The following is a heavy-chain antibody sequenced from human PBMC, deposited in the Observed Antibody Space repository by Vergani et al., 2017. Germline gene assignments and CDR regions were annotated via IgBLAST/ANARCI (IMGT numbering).Heavy chain of an antibody. J-gene: IGHJ4*02. D-gene: IGHD6-6*01. V-gene: IGHV3-7*01. CDR2: IKQDGSEK. CDR3: ARELTPHPEYSGY. CDR1: GFTFSSYW. Sequence: EVQLVESGGGLVQPGGSLRLSCAASGFTFSSYWMSWVRQAPGKGLEWVANIKQDGSEKYYVDSVKGRFTIARDKAKNSLYQQMNSLRAEDTAVYYGARELTPHPEYSGYWGQGTLVTVSS.